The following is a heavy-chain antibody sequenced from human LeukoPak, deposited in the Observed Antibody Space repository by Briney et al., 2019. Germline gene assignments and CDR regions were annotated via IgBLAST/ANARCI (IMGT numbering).Heavy chain of an antibody. J-gene: IGHJ4*02. V-gene: IGHV3-23*01. D-gene: IGHD2-2*02. CDR1: RFTFNNYA. CDR2: ISGGGDSE. Sequence: GGSLRLSXTASRFTFNNYAVSWVRQAPGKGLEWVSGISGGGDSEYYADSVKGRFTISRDNAKNTLYLQMNSLRVEDTAVYYCARARYCSSTSCYIDYWGQGTLVTVSS. CDR3: ARARYCSSTSCYIDY.